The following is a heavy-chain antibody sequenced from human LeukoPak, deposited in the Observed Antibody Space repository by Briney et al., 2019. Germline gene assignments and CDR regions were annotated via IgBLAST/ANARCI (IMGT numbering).Heavy chain of an antibody. CDR1: GFTFSSYS. CDR2: IWYDGSNK. Sequence: PGGSLRLSCAASGFTFSSYSMHWVRQAPGKGLEWVAVIWYDGSNKYYADSVKGRFTISRDNSKNTLYLQMNSLRAEDTAVYYCARDQEYYDSSGYYTPYFDYWGQGTLVTVSS. J-gene: IGHJ4*02. CDR3: ARDQEYYDSSGYYTPYFDY. V-gene: IGHV3-33*08. D-gene: IGHD3-22*01.